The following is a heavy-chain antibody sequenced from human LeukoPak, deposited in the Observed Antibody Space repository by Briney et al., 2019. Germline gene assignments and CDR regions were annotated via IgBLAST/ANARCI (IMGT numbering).Heavy chain of an antibody. CDR1: GFTFSSYA. CDR2: ISGSGGNT. CDR3: AKGGSTTGKGGRITMIVVASYYFDY. J-gene: IGHJ4*02. Sequence: GGSLRLSCAASGFTFSSYAMSWVRQAPGKGREWVSAISGSGGNTYYADSVKGQLPHYSNNYKNTLYMKMNSLRAEDTAVYYCAKGGSTTGKGGRITMIVVASYYFDYWGQGTLVTVSS. D-gene: IGHD3-22*01. V-gene: IGHV3-23*01.